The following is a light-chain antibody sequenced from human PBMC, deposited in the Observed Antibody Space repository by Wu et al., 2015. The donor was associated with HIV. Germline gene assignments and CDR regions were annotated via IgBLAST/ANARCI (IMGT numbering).Light chain of an antibody. Sequence: DIQMTQSPSSLSASVGDRVTITCRASQSISSYLNWYQQKPGEAPKLLIYAAFNLQSGVPSRFSGSGSGTDFTLTISSLQPEDFATYYCQQSYSTLWTFGQGTKVEIK. J-gene: IGKJ1*01. CDR1: QSISSY. V-gene: IGKV1-39*01. CDR2: AAF. CDR3: QQSYSTLWT.